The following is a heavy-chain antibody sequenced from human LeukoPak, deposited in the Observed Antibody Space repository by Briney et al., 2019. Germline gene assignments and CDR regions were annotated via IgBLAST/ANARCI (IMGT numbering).Heavy chain of an antibody. Sequence: SETLSLTCTVSGGSISSYYWSWIRQPPGKGLEWIGYIYYSGSTNYNPSLKSRVTISVDTSKNQFSLKLSSVTAADTDVSYCARSWGYCGGGSCYSYWYFDLWGRGTLVTVSS. V-gene: IGHV4-59*08. CDR3: ARSWGYCGGGSCYSYWYFDL. J-gene: IGHJ2*01. CDR1: GGSISSYY. CDR2: IYYSGST. D-gene: IGHD2-15*01.